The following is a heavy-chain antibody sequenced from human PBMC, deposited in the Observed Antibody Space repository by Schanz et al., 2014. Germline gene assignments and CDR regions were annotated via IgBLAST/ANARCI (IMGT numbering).Heavy chain of an antibody. V-gene: IGHV3-11*04. CDR2: ISRDGTTS. CDR3: ARSYSSGWYPYYYGMDV. D-gene: IGHD6-19*01. CDR1: GFIFNDYY. J-gene: IGHJ6*02. Sequence: QVQLVESGGGLVKPGGSLRLSCAASGFIFNDYYMNWIRQAPGKGLEWLSYISRDGTTSYYADSVKGRFTISRDNAKNSLYLQMNSLRAEDTAVYYCARSYSSGWYPYYYGMDVWGQGTTVTVSS.